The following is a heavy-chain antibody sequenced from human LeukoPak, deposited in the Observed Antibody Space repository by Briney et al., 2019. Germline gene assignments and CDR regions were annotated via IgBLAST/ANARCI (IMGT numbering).Heavy chain of an antibody. J-gene: IGHJ4*02. CDR2: IYYSGST. CDR1: GGSISSYY. CDR3: ARADTAMAPDY. Sequence: SETLSLTCTVSGGSISSYYWSWIRQPPGKGLEWIGYIYYSGSTNYNPSLKTRVTTSVDTSKNQFSLKLSSVAAADTAVYYCARADTAMAPDYWGQGTLVTVSS. V-gene: IGHV4-59*01. D-gene: IGHD5-18*01.